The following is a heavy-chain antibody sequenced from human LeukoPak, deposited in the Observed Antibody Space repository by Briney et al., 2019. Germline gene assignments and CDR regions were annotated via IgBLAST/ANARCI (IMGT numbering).Heavy chain of an antibody. CDR3: AKDLVGGD. CDR2: ISGGGGTT. CDR1: GFTFSNYA. J-gene: IGHJ4*02. D-gene: IGHD2-21*01. Sequence: GGSPRLSCAASGFTFSNYAMSWVRQAPGKGLEWVSAISGGGGTTYYADSVKGRFTISRDNSKNTLYLQMNSLRAEDTAVYYCAKDLVGGDWGQGTLATVSS. V-gene: IGHV3-23*01.